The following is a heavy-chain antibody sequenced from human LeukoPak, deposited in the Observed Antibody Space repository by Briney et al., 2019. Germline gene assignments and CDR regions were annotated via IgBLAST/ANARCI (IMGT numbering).Heavy chain of an antibody. CDR1: GFTFSSYA. Sequence: QSGGSLRLSCAASGFTFSSYAMHWVRQAPGKGLEWVAVISYDGSNKYYADSVKGRFTISRDNSKNTLYLQINSLKPEDTAVYFCAKSDQWFGDLSEQIYLDYWGQGTLVTVSS. CDR2: ISYDGSNK. CDR3: AKSDQWFGDLSEQIYLDY. J-gene: IGHJ4*02. D-gene: IGHD3-10*01. V-gene: IGHV3-30*18.